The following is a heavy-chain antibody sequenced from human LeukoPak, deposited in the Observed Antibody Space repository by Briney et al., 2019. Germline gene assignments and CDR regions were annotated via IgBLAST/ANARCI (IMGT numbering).Heavy chain of an antibody. CDR3: ARFLVGATPGDY. Sequence: ASVKVSCKASGGTFSSYAISWVRQAPGQGLEWMGGIIPIFGTANYAQKFQGRVTITADESTSTAYMELSSLRSDDTAVYYCARFLVGATPGDYWGQGTLVTVSS. J-gene: IGHJ4*02. D-gene: IGHD1-26*01. V-gene: IGHV1-69*13. CDR2: IIPIFGTA. CDR1: GGTFSSYA.